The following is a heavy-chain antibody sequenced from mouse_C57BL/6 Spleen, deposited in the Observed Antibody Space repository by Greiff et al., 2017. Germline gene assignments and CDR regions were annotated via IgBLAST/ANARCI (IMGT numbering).Heavy chain of an antibody. CDR1: GYAFSSSW. V-gene: IGHV1-82*01. Sequence: QVQLKQSGPELVKPGASVKISCKASGYAFSSSWMNWVKQRPGKGLEWIGRIYPGDGDTNYNGKFKGKATLTADKSSSTAYMQLSSLTSEDSAVYFCARESITTVVPTGFDYWGQGTTLTVSS. CDR3: ARESITTVVPTGFDY. CDR2: IYPGDGDT. J-gene: IGHJ2*01. D-gene: IGHD1-1*01.